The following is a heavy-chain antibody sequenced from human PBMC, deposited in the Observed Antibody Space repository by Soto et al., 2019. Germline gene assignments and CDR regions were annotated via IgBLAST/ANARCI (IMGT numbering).Heavy chain of an antibody. Sequence: ASVKVSCKASGYTFTSYGISWVRQAPGQGLEWMGWISAYNGNTNYAQKLQGRVTMTTDTSTSTAYMELRSLRSDDTAVYYCAIFSGGSWHDAFDIWGQGTMVIVSS. CDR2: ISAYNGNT. CDR3: AIFSGGSWHDAFDI. CDR1: GYTFTSYG. D-gene: IGHD2-15*01. V-gene: IGHV1-18*01. J-gene: IGHJ3*02.